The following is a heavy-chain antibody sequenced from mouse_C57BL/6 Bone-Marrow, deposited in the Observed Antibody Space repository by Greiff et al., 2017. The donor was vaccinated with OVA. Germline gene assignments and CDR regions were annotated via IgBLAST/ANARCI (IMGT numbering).Heavy chain of an antibody. J-gene: IGHJ2*01. Sequence: QVQLQQPGAELVKPGASVKLSCKASGYTFTSYWMQWVKQRPGQGLEWIGEIDPSDSYTNSNQKFKGKATLTVDTSSSTAYMQLSSLTSEDSAVYYCATFYDGYPYYFDYWGQGTTLTVSS. D-gene: IGHD2-3*01. CDR1: GYTFTSYW. V-gene: IGHV1-50*01. CDR3: ATFYDGYPYYFDY. CDR2: IDPSDSYT.